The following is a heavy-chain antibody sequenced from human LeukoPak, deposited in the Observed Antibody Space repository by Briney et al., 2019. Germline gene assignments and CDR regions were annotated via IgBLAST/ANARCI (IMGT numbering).Heavy chain of an antibody. J-gene: IGHJ4*02. CDR3: ARDRDGYNSLDY. D-gene: IGHD5-24*01. Sequence: SETLSLTCTVSGGSVRSYYWNWVRQPPGKGLGWIGYIYYSGSTNYNPSLKSRVTISVDTSKNQFSLKLSSVTAADTAVYYCARDRDGYNSLDYWGQGTLVTVSS. CDR1: GGSVRSYY. V-gene: IGHV4-59*02. CDR2: IYYSGST.